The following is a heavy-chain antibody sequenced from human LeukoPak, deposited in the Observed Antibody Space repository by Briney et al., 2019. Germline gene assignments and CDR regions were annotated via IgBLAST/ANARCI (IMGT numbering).Heavy chain of an antibody. CDR2: ISYDGSNK. Sequence: GGSLRLSCAASGFTFSSYGMPWVRQAPGKGLEWVAVISYDGSNKYYADSVKGRFTISRDNSKNTLFLHMNSLRAEDTAVYYCAKALGGYDFDYWGQGTLVTVSS. CDR3: AKALGGYDFDY. J-gene: IGHJ4*02. D-gene: IGHD3-16*01. V-gene: IGHV3-30*18. CDR1: GFTFSSYG.